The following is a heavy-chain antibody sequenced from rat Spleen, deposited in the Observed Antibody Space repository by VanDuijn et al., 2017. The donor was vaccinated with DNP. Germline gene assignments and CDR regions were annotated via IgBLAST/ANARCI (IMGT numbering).Heavy chain of an antibody. J-gene: IGHJ3*01. CDR2: IQTGGST. D-gene: IGHD1-7*01. CDR1: GFPLTSYD. Sequence: QVQLKESGPGLVRPSQTLSLTCTVSGFPLTSYDVNWVRPSPGKGLEWMGRIQTGGSTDYNAVFKSRLNISRDTSKSQVFLELTDVQTEDAAIYFCARARTGMIGWFAYWGQGTLVTVSS. CDR3: ARARTGMIGWFAY. V-gene: IGHV2-27*01.